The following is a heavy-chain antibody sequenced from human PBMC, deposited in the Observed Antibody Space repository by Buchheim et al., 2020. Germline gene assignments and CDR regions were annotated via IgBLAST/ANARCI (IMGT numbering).Heavy chain of an antibody. V-gene: IGHV3-48*03. CDR2: ISSSGSTI. Sequence: EVQLVESGGGLVQPGGSLRLSCAASGFTFSSYEMNWVRQAPGKGLEWVSYISSSGSTIYYADSVKGRFTISREHAKNSMYLRMNSLRSEDTAVYYCARDSLEGSYLDYWGQGTL. J-gene: IGHJ4*02. CDR3: ARDSLEGSYLDY. CDR1: GFTFSSYE.